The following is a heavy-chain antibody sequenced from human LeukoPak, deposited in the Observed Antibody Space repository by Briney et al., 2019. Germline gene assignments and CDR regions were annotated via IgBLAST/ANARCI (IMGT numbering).Heavy chain of an antibody. V-gene: IGHV3-48*01. Sequence: PGGSLRLSCTASGFTFNTYSMNWVRQAPGKGLEWVSHISSDSKTIYYADSVKGRFTISRDNAKNSLYLQMDSLRAEDTAVYYCASPFDYWGQGTLVTVSS. CDR3: ASPFDY. CDR2: ISSDSKTI. CDR1: GFTFNTYS. J-gene: IGHJ4*02.